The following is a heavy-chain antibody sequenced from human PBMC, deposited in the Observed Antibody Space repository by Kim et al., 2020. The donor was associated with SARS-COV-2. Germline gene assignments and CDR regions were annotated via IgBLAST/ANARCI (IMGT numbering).Heavy chain of an antibody. Sequence: LKSRVTISVDTSKNQFSLKLSSVTAADTAVYYCASGYSSGWYNYYYGMDVWGQGTTVTVSS. D-gene: IGHD6-19*01. V-gene: IGHV4-39*07. J-gene: IGHJ6*02. CDR3: ASGYSSGWYNYYYGMDV.